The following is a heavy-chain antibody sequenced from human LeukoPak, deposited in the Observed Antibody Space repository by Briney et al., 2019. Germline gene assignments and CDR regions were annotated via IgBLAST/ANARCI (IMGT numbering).Heavy chain of an antibody. Sequence: GGSLRLSCVASGFTFSSYGMHWVRQAPGKGLEYVSAISSDGGSTYYANSVKGRFTISRDNSKNTLYLQMGSLRAEDMAVYYCVNYGMDVWGQGTTVTVSS. CDR2: ISSDGGST. J-gene: IGHJ6*02. V-gene: IGHV3-64*01. CDR3: VNYGMDV. CDR1: GFTFSSYG.